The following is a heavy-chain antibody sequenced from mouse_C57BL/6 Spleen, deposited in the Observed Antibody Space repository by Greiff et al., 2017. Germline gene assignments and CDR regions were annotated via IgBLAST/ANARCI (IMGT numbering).Heavy chain of an antibody. D-gene: IGHD2-4*01. CDR3: ARDDYDEISLAY. CDR2: IVPNSGGT. CDR1: GYTFTSYW. V-gene: IGHV1-72*01. Sequence: QVQLQQPGAELVKPGASVKLSCKASGYTFTSYWMHWVKQRPGRGLEWIGRIVPNSGGTKYNEKFKSKATLTVDKPSSTAYMQLSSLTSEDSAVYYCARDDYDEISLAYWGQGTLVTVSA. J-gene: IGHJ3*01.